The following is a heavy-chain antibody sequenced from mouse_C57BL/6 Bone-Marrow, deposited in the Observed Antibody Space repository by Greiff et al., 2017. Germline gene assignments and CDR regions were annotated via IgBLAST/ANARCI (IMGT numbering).Heavy chain of an antibody. CDR1: GFTFSSYA. CDR2: ISDGGSYT. D-gene: IGHD1-1*01. CDR3: ARATVVPFDY. Sequence: EVKLVESGGGLVTPGRSLSLSCAVSGFTFSSYAVSWVRQTPEKRLEWVATISDGGSYTYYPDNVKGRLTISRDNAKNNLYLQMSHLTSEDTAMYYCARATVVPFDYWGQGTTLTVSA. J-gene: IGHJ2*01. V-gene: IGHV5-4*03.